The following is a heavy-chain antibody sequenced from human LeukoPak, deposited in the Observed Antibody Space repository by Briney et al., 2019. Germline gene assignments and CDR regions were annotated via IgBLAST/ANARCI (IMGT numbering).Heavy chain of an antibody. CDR3: ARDGGNYYGSGSNDY. CDR2: ISSGSRYI. CDR1: GFTFSSYG. Sequence: PGKSLRLSCAASGFTFSSYGMHWVRQAPGKGLEWVSSISSGSRYIYYADSVKGRFTISRDNSKNTLYLQMNSLRAEDTAVYYCARDGGNYYGSGSNDYWGQGTLVTVSS. J-gene: IGHJ4*02. D-gene: IGHD3-10*01. V-gene: IGHV3-21*01.